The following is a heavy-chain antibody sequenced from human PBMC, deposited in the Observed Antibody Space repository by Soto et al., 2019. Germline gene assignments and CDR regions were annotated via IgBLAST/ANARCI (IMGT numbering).Heavy chain of an antibody. CDR3: AKSLNNYYDPGNYFDY. J-gene: IGHJ4*02. CDR2: ISGSGGST. Sequence: SLRLSCAASGFTFSSYAMSWVRQAPGKGLEWVSAISGSGGSTYYADSVKGRFTISRDNSKNTLYLQMNSLRAEDTAVYYCAKSLNNYYDPGNYFDYWGQGTLVTVSS. V-gene: IGHV3-23*01. CDR1: GFTFSSYA. D-gene: IGHD3-22*01.